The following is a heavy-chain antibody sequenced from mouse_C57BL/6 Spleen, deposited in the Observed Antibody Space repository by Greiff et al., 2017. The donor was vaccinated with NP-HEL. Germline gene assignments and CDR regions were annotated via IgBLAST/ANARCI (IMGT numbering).Heavy chain of an antibody. J-gene: IGHJ4*01. CDR3: ARNEGFITTVVATKDYAMDY. V-gene: IGHV2-9-1*01. CDR1: GFSLTSYA. Sequence: VQRVESGPGLVAPSQSLSITCTVSGFSLTSYAISWVRQPPGKGLEWLGVIWTGGGTNYNSALKSRLSISKDNSKSQVFLKMNSLQTDDTARYYCARNEGFITTVVATKDYAMDYWGQGTSVTVSS. D-gene: IGHD1-1*01. CDR2: IWTGGGT.